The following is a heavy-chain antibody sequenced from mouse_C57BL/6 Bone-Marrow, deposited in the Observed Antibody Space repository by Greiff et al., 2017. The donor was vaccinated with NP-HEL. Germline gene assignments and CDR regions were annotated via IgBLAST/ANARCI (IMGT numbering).Heavy chain of an antibody. V-gene: IGHV1-5*01. Sequence: EVQLQQSGTVLARPGASVKMSCKTSGYTFTSYWMHWVKQRPGQGLEWIGAISPGNSDTSYNQKFKGKAKLTAVTSASTAYMELSSLTYEDSAVYYCTREVLWLRRGVDYWGQGTTLTVSS. CDR1: GYTFTSYW. D-gene: IGHD2-2*01. J-gene: IGHJ2*01. CDR2: ISPGNSDT. CDR3: TREVLWLRRGVDY.